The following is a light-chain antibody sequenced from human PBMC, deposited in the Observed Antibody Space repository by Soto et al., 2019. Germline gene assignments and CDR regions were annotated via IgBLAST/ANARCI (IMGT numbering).Light chain of an antibody. V-gene: IGKV3-15*01. J-gene: IGKJ1*01. CDR2: GAS. Sequence: EIVMTQSPATLSVSPGERATLSCRASQSVSSNLAWYQQKPGQAPRLLIYGASTRATGIPARFSGSGSGTEFTLTISSLQSEDFAVYYCQQYEGTFGQGTKVEI. CDR3: QQYEGT. CDR1: QSVSSN.